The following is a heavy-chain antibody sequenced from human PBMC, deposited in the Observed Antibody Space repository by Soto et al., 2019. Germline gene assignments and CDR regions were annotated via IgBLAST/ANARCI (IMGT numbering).Heavy chain of an antibody. CDR3: ARSMYSTSAQLYYGMDV. V-gene: IGHV4-38-2*01. J-gene: IGHJ6*02. CDR2: MYHSGIT. Sequence: SETLSLTCAVSGYSIRSGYFWGWIRQPPGKGLEWSGSMYHSGITYYTLSLKSRVTISVDTSKNQLSLKLSSATAADTAVYYCARSMYSTSAQLYYGMDVWGQGTTVTVSS. D-gene: IGHD6-6*01. CDR1: GYSIRSGYF.